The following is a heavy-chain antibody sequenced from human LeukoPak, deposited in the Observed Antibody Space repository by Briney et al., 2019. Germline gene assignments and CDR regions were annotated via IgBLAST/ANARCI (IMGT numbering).Heavy chain of an antibody. CDR1: GFTFSSYA. CDR3: AKYPRMPSGYFDY. D-gene: IGHD6-25*01. Sequence: GGSLRLSCAASGFTFSSYAMSWVRQAPGKGLEWVSGISGGGSITYYADSVKGRFTISRDNSKNTLYLQMNSLRAEDTALYFCAKYPRMPSGYFDYWGQGTLVTVSS. V-gene: IGHV3-23*01. CDR2: ISGGGSIT. J-gene: IGHJ4*02.